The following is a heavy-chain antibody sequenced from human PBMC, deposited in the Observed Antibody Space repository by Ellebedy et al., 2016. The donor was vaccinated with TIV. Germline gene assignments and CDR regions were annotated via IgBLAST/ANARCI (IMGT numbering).Heavy chain of an antibody. Sequence: GESLKISXAASGFTFSSFAMTWVRQAPGRGLQWVANIKQDGSDKYYVDSVKGRFTISRDNNKSSVYLQMNSLRVDDTAVYFCAREIYGSGSRWGQGTLVTVSS. CDR3: AREIYGSGSR. CDR1: GFTFSSFA. D-gene: IGHD3-10*01. J-gene: IGHJ4*02. CDR2: IKQDGSDK. V-gene: IGHV3-7*01.